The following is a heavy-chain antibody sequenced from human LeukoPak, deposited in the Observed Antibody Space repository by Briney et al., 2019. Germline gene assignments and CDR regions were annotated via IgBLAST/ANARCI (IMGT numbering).Heavy chain of an antibody. CDR2: IYYSGST. CDR3: ARDDSSGYYY. D-gene: IGHD3-22*01. CDR1: GGSISSYY. V-gene: IGHV4-59*12. J-gene: IGHJ4*02. Sequence: ASETLSLTCTVSGGSISSYYWSWIRQPPGKGLEWIGYIYYSGSTNYNPSLKSRVTISVDTSKNQFSLKLSSVTAADTAVYYCARDDSSGYYYWGQGTLVTVSS.